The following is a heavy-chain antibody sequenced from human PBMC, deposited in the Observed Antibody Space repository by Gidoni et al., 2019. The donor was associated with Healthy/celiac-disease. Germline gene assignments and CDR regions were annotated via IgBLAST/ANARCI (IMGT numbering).Heavy chain of an antibody. V-gene: IGHV3-30*04. CDR2: ISYDGSNK. J-gene: IGHJ4*02. CDR3: ARPLQPTLIVGVSY. Sequence: QVQLVESGGGVVQPGRSLRLSCAASGFTFSSYAMHWVRQAPGKGLEWVAVISYDGSNKYYADSVKGRFTISRDNSKNTLYLQMNSLRAEDTAVYYCARPLQPTLIVGVSYWGQGTLVTVSS. CDR1: GFTFSSYA. D-gene: IGHD3-16*01.